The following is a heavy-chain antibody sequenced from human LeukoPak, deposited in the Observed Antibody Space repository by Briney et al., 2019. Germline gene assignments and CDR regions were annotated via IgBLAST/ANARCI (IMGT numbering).Heavy chain of an antibody. J-gene: IGHJ3*02. Sequence: ASVKVSCKVSGYTFTDYYMHWVQQAPGKGLEWMGLVYPEDGETIYAEKFQGRVTITADTSTDTAYMELSSLRSEDTAVYYCATAYYYGSGSTNPILTMAFDIWGQGTMVTVSS. V-gene: IGHV1-69-2*01. CDR3: ATAYYYGSGSTNPILTMAFDI. D-gene: IGHD3-10*01. CDR2: VYPEDGET. CDR1: GYTFTDYY.